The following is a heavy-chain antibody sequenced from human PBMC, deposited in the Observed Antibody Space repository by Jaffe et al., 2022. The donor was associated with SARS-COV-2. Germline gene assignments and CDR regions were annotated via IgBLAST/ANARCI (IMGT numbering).Heavy chain of an antibody. Sequence: QVQLVQSGAEVKKPGASVKVSCKASGYTFTSYYMHWVRQAPGQGLEWMGIINPSGGSTSYAQKFQGRVTMTRDTSTSTVYMELSSLRSEDTAVYYCARGEQWLVPRKSSLGFDPWGQGTLVTVSS. V-gene: IGHV1-46*01. CDR1: GYTFTSYY. D-gene: IGHD6-19*01. CDR3: ARGEQWLVPRKSSLGFDP. J-gene: IGHJ5*02. CDR2: INPSGGST.